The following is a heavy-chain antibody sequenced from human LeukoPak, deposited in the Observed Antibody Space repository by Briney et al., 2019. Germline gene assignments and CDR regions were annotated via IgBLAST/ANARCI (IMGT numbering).Heavy chain of an antibody. CDR2: IYSDGRT. CDR3: AKFRELAYNYKYFDS. V-gene: IGHV3-53*01. Sequence: PGGSLRLSCAASGFTFSSNYMSWVRQAPGKGLEWVSVIYSDGRTYYADSVKGRFTISRDNSKNTLYLETNSLRAEDTAVYYCAKFRELAYNYKYFDSWGQGTLVTVSP. CDR1: GFTFSSNY. J-gene: IGHJ4*02. D-gene: IGHD5-24*01.